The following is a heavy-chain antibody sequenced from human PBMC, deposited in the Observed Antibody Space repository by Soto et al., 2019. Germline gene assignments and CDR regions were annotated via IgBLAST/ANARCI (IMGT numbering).Heavy chain of an antibody. V-gene: IGHV4-30-2*01. D-gene: IGHD2-15*01. CDR3: ARGQVVDAHP. Sequence: QLQLQESGSGLVKPSQTLALTCAVSGCSISSGGCSWSWLRQRPGKGLEWIGYIYHSGSTHYNPSLKSRVTISVDRSKNQFCLKLSSVTDADTAVYYCARGQVVDAHPWGQGTLVTVSS. CDR1: GCSISSGGCS. J-gene: IGHJ5*02. CDR2: IYHSGST.